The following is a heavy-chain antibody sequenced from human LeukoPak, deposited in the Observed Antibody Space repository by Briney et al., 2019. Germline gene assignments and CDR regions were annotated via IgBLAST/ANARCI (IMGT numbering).Heavy chain of an antibody. CDR1: GGSISSSSYY. V-gene: IGHV4-39*02. CDR2: IYYSGST. J-gene: IGHJ4*02. Sequence: SETLSLTCTVSGGSISSSSYYWGWIRQPPGKGLEWIGSIYYSGSTYYNPSLKSRVTISVDTSKNQFSLKLSSVTAADTAVYYCARDVGALGYYFDYWGQGTLVTVSS. D-gene: IGHD2-15*01. CDR3: ARDVGALGYYFDY.